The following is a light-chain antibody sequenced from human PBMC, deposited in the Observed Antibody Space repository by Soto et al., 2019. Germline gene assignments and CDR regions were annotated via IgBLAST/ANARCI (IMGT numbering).Light chain of an antibody. CDR3: QQYHSYSPWT. CDR1: QSISSW. Sequence: DSQLTQSPSTLSASLGDRVTITCRARQSISSWLAWYQQKPGKAPKLLIYDASSLKSGVPSRFSGSGSGTVFTLTINSLQPDDFATYYCQQYHSYSPWTFGQGTKVDI. CDR2: DAS. J-gene: IGKJ1*01. V-gene: IGKV1-5*01.